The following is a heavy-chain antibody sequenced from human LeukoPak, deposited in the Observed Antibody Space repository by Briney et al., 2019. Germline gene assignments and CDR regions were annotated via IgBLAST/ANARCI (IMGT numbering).Heavy chain of an antibody. D-gene: IGHD5-24*01. J-gene: IGHJ1*01. Sequence: GRSLRLSCADSGFTFSSYGMHWVRPAPGKGLEWVAVISYDGSNKYYADSVKGRFTISRDNSKNTLYLQMNSLRDEDTAVYYCAKPEIWGQGTLVTVSS. CDR2: ISYDGSNK. V-gene: IGHV3-30*18. CDR1: GFTFSSYG. CDR3: AKPEI.